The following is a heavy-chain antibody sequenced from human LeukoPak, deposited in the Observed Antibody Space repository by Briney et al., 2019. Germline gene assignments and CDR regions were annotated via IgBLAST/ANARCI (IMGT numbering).Heavy chain of an antibody. CDR3: ARDASIVGATLNYYFDY. J-gene: IGHJ4*02. CDR1: GDSVSSNSAA. CDR2: TYYRSKWYN. Sequence: SQTLSLTCAISGDSVSSNSAAWNWIRQSPSRDLEWLGRTYYRSKWYNDYAVSVKSRITINPDTSKNQFSLQLNSVTPEDTAVYYCARDASIVGATLNYYFDYWGQGTLVTVSS. V-gene: IGHV6-1*01. D-gene: IGHD1-26*01.